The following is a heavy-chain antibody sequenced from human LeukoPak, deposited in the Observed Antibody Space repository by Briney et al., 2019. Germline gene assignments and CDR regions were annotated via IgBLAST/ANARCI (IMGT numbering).Heavy chain of an antibody. CDR2: INANSGGT. J-gene: IGHJ5*02. D-gene: IGHD3-22*01. CDR1: GYTFTGYY. CDR3: ARDDIMWYYYDSSGYFGWFDP. Sequence: GSVRVSCTASGYTFTGYYMHWVRQAPGQGLEWMGWINANSGGTNYAQKFQGRVTITRDKSMSTAYMEMSRLRSEDTAVYYCARDDIMWYYYDSSGYFGWFDPWGQGTLVTVSS. V-gene: IGHV1-2*02.